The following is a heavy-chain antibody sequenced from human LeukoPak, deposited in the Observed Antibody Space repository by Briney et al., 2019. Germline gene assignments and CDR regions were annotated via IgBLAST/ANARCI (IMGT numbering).Heavy chain of an antibody. D-gene: IGHD6-6*01. V-gene: IGHV3-15*01. CDR2: IKSKTDGGTT. Sequence: GGSLRLSCAASGFTFTNAWMGWVRQAPGKGLEWIGRIKSKTDGGTTDYAAPVKGRFTISRDDSGNTLYLQSNSLKSEDTAEYYCTTDRGVAARPLFDFWGQGILVTVSS. CDR3: TTDRGVAARPLFDF. J-gene: IGHJ4*02. CDR1: GFTFTNAW.